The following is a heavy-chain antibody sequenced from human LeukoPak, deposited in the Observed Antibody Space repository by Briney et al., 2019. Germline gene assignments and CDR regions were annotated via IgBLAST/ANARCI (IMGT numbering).Heavy chain of an antibody. CDR3: ARVQYSSSSGYGYYYYYYMDV. D-gene: IGHD6-6*01. Sequence: SETLSLTCAVSGYSISSGYYWGWIRQPPGKGLEWIGSICHSGSTYYNPSLKSRVTISVDTSKNQFSLKLSSVTAADTAVYYCARVQYSSSSGYGYYYYYYMDVWGKGTTVTVSS. CDR2: ICHSGST. CDR1: GYSISSGYY. J-gene: IGHJ6*03. V-gene: IGHV4-38-2*01.